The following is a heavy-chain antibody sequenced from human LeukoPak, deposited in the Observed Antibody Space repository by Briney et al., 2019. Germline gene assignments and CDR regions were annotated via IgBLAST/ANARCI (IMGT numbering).Heavy chain of an antibody. Sequence: SETLSLTCAVFGGSFSGYDWSWIRQPPGKGLKWSGEINHRGSTNDNPSLKSPGTISLATSKTQSSLKLSSVTAADTAVYYCASDETGVPHTYYFDYWGQGTLVTVSS. CDR3: ASDETGVPHTYYFDY. CDR2: INHRGST. V-gene: IGHV4-34*01. CDR1: GGSFSGYD. D-gene: IGHD2-2*02. J-gene: IGHJ4*02.